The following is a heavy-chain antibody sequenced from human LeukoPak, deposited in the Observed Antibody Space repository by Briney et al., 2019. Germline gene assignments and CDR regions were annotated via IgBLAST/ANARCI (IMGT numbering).Heavy chain of an antibody. V-gene: IGHV4-39*01. Sequence: PSETLSLTCTVSGGSTSSSSYYWGWIRQPPGKGLEWIGSIYYSGSTYYNPSLKSRVTISVDTSKNQFSLKLSSVTAADTAVYYCARHGYDFWSGPPFDYWGQGTLVTVSS. CDR3: ARHGYDFWSGPPFDY. CDR1: GGSTSSSSYY. CDR2: IYYSGST. D-gene: IGHD3-3*01. J-gene: IGHJ4*02.